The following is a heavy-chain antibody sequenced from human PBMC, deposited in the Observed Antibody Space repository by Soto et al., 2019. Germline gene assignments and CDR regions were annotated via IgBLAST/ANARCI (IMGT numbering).Heavy chain of an antibody. D-gene: IGHD3-3*01. CDR3: AREMGITTFGGMHX. V-gene: IGHV3-30*09. Sequence: PGGSLRLSCAASGFTPSNFAIHWVRQAPGKGLEWVSVISYDGRDKYYADSVKGRFAISRDNSKKTLHLQINSLRAEDTAVYYCAREMGITTFGGMHXWGQGTTVTVS. CDR2: ISYDGRDK. J-gene: IGHJ6*02. CDR1: GFTPSNFA.